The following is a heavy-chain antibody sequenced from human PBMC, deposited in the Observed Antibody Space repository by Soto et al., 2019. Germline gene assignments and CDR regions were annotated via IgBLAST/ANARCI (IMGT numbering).Heavy chain of an antibody. Sequence: EVQLVESGGGLVQPGGSLRLSCAASGFTFSSYSMNWVRQAPGKGLEWVSYISSSSSTIYYADSVKGRFTISRDNAKNSLYLQMNSLRDEDRAVYYCARESMYGSGSYLDYWGQGTLVTVSS. CDR1: GFTFSSYS. CDR2: ISSSSSTI. V-gene: IGHV3-48*02. CDR3: ARESMYGSGSYLDY. J-gene: IGHJ4*02. D-gene: IGHD3-10*01.